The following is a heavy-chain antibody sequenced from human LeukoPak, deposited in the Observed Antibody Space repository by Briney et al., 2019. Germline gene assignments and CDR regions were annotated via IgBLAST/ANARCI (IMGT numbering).Heavy chain of an antibody. Sequence: SETLSLTCTVSGGAISGSPYYWGWIRQPPGKGLEWIGSTSYSGSTYYNPSLKSRVTISVDTPKSQFSLKLTSVTAADTAVYYCARAYSSGWYNDFDPWGQGTLVIVSS. CDR2: TSYSGST. D-gene: IGHD6-19*01. J-gene: IGHJ5*02. V-gene: IGHV4-39*01. CDR3: ARAYSSGWYNDFDP. CDR1: GGAISGSPYY.